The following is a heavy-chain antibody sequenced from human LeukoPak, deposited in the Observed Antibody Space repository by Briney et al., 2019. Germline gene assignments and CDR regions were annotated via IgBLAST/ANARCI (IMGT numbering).Heavy chain of an antibody. CDR1: GFTFSSYG. Sequence: GSLRLSCAASGFTFSSYGMHWVRQAPGKGLEWVAVISYDGSNKYYADSVKGRFTISRDNSKNTLYLQMNSLRAEDTAVYYCAKVEVDSYYDFWSGYYRSYYFDYWGQGTLVTVSS. CDR3: AKVEVDSYYDFWSGYYRSYYFDY. D-gene: IGHD3-3*01. CDR2: ISYDGSNK. V-gene: IGHV3-30*18. J-gene: IGHJ4*02.